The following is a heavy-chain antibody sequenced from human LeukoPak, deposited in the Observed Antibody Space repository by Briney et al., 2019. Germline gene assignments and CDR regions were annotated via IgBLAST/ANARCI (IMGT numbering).Heavy chain of an antibody. CDR1: GGSISSGSYY. J-gene: IGHJ6*03. V-gene: IGHV4-61*02. CDR3: ARGYCGGDCYWGDYYYYMDV. CDR2: IYTSGST. Sequence: SETLSLTCTVSGGSISSGSYYWSWIRQPAGKELEWIGRIYTSGSTNYNPSLKSRVTISVDTSKNQFSLKLSSVTAADTAVYYCARGYCGGDCYWGDYYYYMDVWGKGTTVTISS. D-gene: IGHD2-21*02.